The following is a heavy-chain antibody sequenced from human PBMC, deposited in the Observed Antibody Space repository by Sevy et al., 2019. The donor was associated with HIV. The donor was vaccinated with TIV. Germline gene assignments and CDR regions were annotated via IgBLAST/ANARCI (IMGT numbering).Heavy chain of an antibody. CDR3: ARDTQYYDSWSGYYTGYYYYDMDV. V-gene: IGHV3-21*01. Sequence: GGSLRLSCAASGFTFSSYSMNWVRQAPGKGLEWVSSISSSSSYIYYADSVKGRFTISRDNAKNSLYLQMNSLRAEDTAVYYCARDTQYYDSWSGYYTGYYYYDMDVWGQGTTVTVSS. D-gene: IGHD3-3*01. CDR2: ISSSSSYI. J-gene: IGHJ6*02. CDR1: GFTFSSYS.